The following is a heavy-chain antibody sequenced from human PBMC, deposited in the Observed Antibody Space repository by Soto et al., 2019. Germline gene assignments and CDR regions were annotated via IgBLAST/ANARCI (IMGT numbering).Heavy chain of an antibody. CDR3: ARRVGATVLGWFDP. Sequence: ASVKVSCKASGYTFTSYGISWVRQAPGQGLEWMGWISAYNGNTNYAQKLQGRVTMTTDTSTSTAYMELRSLRSDDTAVYYCARRVGATVLGWFDPWGQGTLVTVSS. V-gene: IGHV1-18*04. CDR1: GYTFTSYG. CDR2: ISAYNGNT. J-gene: IGHJ5*02. D-gene: IGHD1-26*01.